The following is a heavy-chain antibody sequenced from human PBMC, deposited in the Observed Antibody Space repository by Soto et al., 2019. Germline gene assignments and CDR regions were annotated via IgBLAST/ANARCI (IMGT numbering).Heavy chain of an antibody. CDR1: GFTFSSYG. J-gene: IGHJ2*01. CDR2: IWYDGSNK. V-gene: IGHV3-33*01. D-gene: IGHD3-3*01. CDR3: ARDHCGFWSGCSPPRPWYFDL. Sequence: QVQLVESGGGVVQPGRSLRLSCAASGFTFSSYGMHWVRQAPGKGLEWVAVIWYDGSNKYYADSVKGRFTISRDDSNNTVNLQMNGLRAEDTAVYYCARDHCGFWSGCSPPRPWYFDLWGRGTLVTVSS.